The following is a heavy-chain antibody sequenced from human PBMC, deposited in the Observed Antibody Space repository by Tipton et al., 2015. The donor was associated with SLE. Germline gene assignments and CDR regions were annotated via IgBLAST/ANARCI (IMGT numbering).Heavy chain of an antibody. CDR2: IRRKAYGGTT. CDR3: TRTREYSSSWYGAGAFDI. CDR1: GFTFGDYA. Sequence: SLRLSCTPSGFTFGDYAMSWFRQAPGKGLEWVGFIRRKAYGGTTEYAASVKGRFTISRDDSKSIAYLQMNSLKTEDTAVYYCTRTREYSSSWYGAGAFDIWGQGTMVTVSS. J-gene: IGHJ3*02. D-gene: IGHD6-13*01. V-gene: IGHV3-49*03.